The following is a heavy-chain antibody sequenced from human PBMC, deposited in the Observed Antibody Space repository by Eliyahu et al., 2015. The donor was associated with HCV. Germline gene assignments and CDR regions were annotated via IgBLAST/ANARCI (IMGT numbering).Heavy chain of an antibody. CDR1: GFXFXSYG. CDR3: ARDRRSDRDWYFDL. J-gene: IGHJ2*01. D-gene: IGHD3-3*01. Sequence: QVQLVESGGGVVQPGXSLXLXCAXSGFXFXSYGMHWARQAPGKGLEWVAVIWYDGSKKYYADSVKGRFTISRDNSKNTLYLQMNSLRAEDTAVYYCARDRRSDRDWYFDLWGRGTLVTVSS. CDR2: IWYDGSKK. V-gene: IGHV3-33*01.